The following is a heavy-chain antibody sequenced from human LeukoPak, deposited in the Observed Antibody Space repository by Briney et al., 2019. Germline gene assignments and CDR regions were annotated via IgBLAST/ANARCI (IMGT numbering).Heavy chain of an antibody. CDR2: IYYSGST. V-gene: IGHV4-39*01. J-gene: IGHJ5*02. CDR3: ATNTIFGVAWFDP. D-gene: IGHD3-3*01. CDR1: GGSISSSSYY. Sequence: SETLYLTCTVSGGSISSSSYYWGWTRQPPGKGLEWIGRIYYSGSTYYNTSLKSRVTISVDTSKNQCSLKLSSVTAADTAVYYCATNTIFGVAWFDPWGQGTLVTVSS.